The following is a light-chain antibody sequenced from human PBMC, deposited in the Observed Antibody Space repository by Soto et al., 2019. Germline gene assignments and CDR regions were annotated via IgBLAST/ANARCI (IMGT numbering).Light chain of an antibody. J-gene: IGLJ2*01. CDR2: DVS. Sequence: QSALTQPASVSGSPGQSITISCTGTSSDVGGYNYVSWYQQHPGKAPKLMIYDVSNRPSGVSNRFSASKSGNTASLTISGLKREDEAHYYCSSYTNSITLVFGRGTKVTVL. CDR3: SSYTNSITLV. CDR1: SSDVGGYNY. V-gene: IGLV2-14*01.